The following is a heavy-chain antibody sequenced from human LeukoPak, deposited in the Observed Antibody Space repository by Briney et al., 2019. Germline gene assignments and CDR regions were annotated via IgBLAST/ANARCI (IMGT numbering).Heavy chain of an antibody. CDR2: VYYTGST. V-gene: IGHV4-39*02. CDR3: VGATGRPRLAFDL. CDR1: SDSFNYVAFY. D-gene: IGHD4-17*01. Sequence: SETLSLTCTVSSDSFNYVAFYWAWIRQPPGKGLEYIGNVYYTGSTYYNPSLKSRATISLDTSENHFSLSLSSVTAADTAVYYCVGATGRPRLAFDLWGRGTGVTVSS. J-gene: IGHJ3*01.